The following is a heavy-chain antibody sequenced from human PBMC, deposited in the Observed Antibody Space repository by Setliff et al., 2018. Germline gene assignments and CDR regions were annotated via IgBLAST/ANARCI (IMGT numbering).Heavy chain of an antibody. J-gene: IGHJ6*03. V-gene: IGHV4-34*01. CDR2: INHSGST. CDR3: ARGKPFFGVVIMGYYYYYMDV. D-gene: IGHD3-3*01. CDR1: GGSFSGYY. Sequence: PSETLSLTCAVYGGSFSGYYWSWIRQPPGKGLEWIGEINHSGSTNYNPSLKSRVTISVDTSKNQFSLKLSSVTAADTAVYYCARGKPFFGVVIMGYYYYYMDVWGKGTTVTVSS.